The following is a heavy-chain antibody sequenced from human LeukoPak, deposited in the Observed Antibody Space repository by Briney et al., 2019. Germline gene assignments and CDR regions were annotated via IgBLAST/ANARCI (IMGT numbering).Heavy chain of an antibody. Sequence: SVKVSCKASGGTFSIYAISWVRQAPGQGLEWMGRIIPIFGIANYAQKFQGRVTITADKSTSTAYMELSSLRSEDTAVYYCARDRSRDGYKYYFDYWGQGTLVTVSS. V-gene: IGHV1-69*04. CDR3: ARDRSRDGYKYYFDY. CDR1: GGTFSIYA. CDR2: IIPIFGIA. J-gene: IGHJ4*02. D-gene: IGHD5-24*01.